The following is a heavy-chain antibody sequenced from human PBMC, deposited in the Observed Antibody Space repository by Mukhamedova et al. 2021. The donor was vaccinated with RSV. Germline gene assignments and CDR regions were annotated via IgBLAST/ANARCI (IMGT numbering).Heavy chain of an antibody. CDR3: ARGRRYCTNGVCFYYYYYMDV. D-gene: IGHD2-8*01. J-gene: IGHJ6*03. V-gene: IGHV4-34*01. Sequence: IRQPPGKGLEWIGEINHSGSTNYNPSLKSRVTISVDTSKNQFSLKLSSVTAADTAVYYCARGRRYCTNGVCFYYYYYMDVWGQGT. CDR2: INHSGST.